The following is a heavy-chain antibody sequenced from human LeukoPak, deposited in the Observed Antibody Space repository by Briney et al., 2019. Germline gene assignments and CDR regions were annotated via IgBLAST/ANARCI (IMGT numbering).Heavy chain of an antibody. Sequence: ASVKVSCTASGYTFTSYYMHWMRQAPGLGLEWMGIINPSGGSTSYAQKFQGRVTMTRDTSTSTVYMELSSLRSEDTAVYYCARDSAQGSDEPTYYFDYWGQGTLVTVSS. CDR1: GYTFTSYY. CDR2: INPSGGST. D-gene: IGHD1-14*01. CDR3: ARDSAQGSDEPTYYFDY. V-gene: IGHV1-46*01. J-gene: IGHJ4*02.